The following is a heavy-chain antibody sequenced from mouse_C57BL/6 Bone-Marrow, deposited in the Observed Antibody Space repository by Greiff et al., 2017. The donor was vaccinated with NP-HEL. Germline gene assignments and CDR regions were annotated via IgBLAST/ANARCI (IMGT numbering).Heavy chain of an antibody. CDR3: ASLVPWFAY. CDR1: GYTFTDYY. V-gene: IGHV1-26*01. Sequence: VQLQQSGPELVKPGASVKISCKASGYTFTDYYMNWVKQSHGKSLEWIGDINPNNGGTSYNQKFKGKATLTVDKSSSTAYMELRRLTSEDSAVYYCASLVPWFAYWGQGTLVTVSA. CDR2: INPNNGGT. J-gene: IGHJ3*01. D-gene: IGHD6-2*01.